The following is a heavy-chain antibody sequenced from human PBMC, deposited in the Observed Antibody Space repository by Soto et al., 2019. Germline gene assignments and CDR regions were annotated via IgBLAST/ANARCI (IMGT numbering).Heavy chain of an antibody. Sequence: SETLSPTCTVSGGSISSYYSSWIRQPPGKGLEWIGYIYYSGSTNYNPSLKSRVTISVDTSKNQFSLKLSSVTAADTAVYYCARDGDYYYDSSGNYGLSNWFDPWGQGTLVTVSS. CDR2: IYYSGST. J-gene: IGHJ5*02. CDR3: ARDGDYYYDSSGNYGLSNWFDP. CDR1: GGSISSYY. D-gene: IGHD3-22*01. V-gene: IGHV4-59*01.